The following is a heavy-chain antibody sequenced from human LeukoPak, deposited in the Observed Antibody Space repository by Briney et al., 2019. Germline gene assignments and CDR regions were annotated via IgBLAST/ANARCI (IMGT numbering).Heavy chain of an antibody. CDR1: GGTFSSYA. CDR3: ARDRRQLESDYYYYYMDV. V-gene: IGHV1-69*06. J-gene: IGHJ6*03. CDR2: IIPIFGTA. Sequence: SVKVSCKASGGTFSSYAISWVRQAPGQGLEWMGGIIPIFGTANYAQKFQGRVTITADKSTSTAYMELSSLRSEDTAVYYCARDRRQLESDYYYYYMDVWGKGTTVTVSS. D-gene: IGHD6-6*01.